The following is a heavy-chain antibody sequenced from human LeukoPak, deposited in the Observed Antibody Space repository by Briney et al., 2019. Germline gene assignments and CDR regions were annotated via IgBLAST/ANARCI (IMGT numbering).Heavy chain of an antibody. CDR3: ARLSVAANFDY. V-gene: IGHV3-74*01. CDR1: KFTFSNYW. J-gene: IGHJ4*02. D-gene: IGHD6-19*01. Sequence: GGSLRLSCSASKFTFSNYWMNWVRQAPGKGLVWVSRINSDGSTTTYADSVKGRFTISRDNAKNTLYLQMNSLRADDTVVYYCARLSVAANFDYWGQGTLVTVSS. CDR2: INSDGSTT.